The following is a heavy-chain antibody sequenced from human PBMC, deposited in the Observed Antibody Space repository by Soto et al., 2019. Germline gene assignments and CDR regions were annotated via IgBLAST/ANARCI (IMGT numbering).Heavy chain of an antibody. CDR3: ARKGYIGNFGLDV. CDR1: GYTSTNYD. CDR2: ISISKGKT. V-gene: IGHV1-18*01. Sequence: ASVKVSCKASGYTSTNYDVAWVRWAPGQGLQWMGWISISKGKTYYEQSFQGRVTMTTDTVTTTGYMEVRSLRSDDTAVYYCARKGYIGNFGLDVWGQGTTVTVSS. J-gene: IGHJ6*02. D-gene: IGHD1-1*01.